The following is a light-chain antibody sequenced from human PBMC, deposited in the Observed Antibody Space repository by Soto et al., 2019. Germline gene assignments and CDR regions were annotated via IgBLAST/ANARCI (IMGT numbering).Light chain of an antibody. CDR3: QQRSNWPPMYT. CDR2: DAS. V-gene: IGKV3-11*01. CDR1: QSVSSY. J-gene: IGKJ2*01. Sequence: EIVLTQSPATLSLSPGERATLSCRASQSVSSYLAWYQQKPGQAPRLLIYDASNMATGIPARFSGSGSGTDFTLTISSLEPEDFAVYYCQQRSNWPPMYTFGQGTKLEIK.